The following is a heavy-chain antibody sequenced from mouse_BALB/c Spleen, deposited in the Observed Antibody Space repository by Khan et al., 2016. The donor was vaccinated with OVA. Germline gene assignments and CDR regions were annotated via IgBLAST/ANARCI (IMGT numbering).Heavy chain of an antibody. Sequence: EVQLQESGGGLVEPGGSLKLSCAASGFTFSTFVMSWVRQTPEKRLEWVATISSAATYTYYPDSVKGRFNISRDNAKNTLYLQMNSLRSEDTAIYYCANGNYGWFAYWGQGTLVTVSA. J-gene: IGHJ3*01. CDR3: ANGNYGWFAY. V-gene: IGHV5-9-3*01. CDR1: GFTFSTFV. CDR2: ISSAATYT. D-gene: IGHD2-1*01.